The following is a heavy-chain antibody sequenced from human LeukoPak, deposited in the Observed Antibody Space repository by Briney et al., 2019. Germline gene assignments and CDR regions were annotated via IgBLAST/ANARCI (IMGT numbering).Heavy chain of an antibody. Sequence: GGSLRLSCAASGFTFSSYAMSWVRQAPGKGLEWVSAISGSGGSTYYEDSVKGRFTISRDNSKNTLYLQMNSLRAEDTAVYYCAKDNNPGPPLGLAAAGNTDYWGQGTLVSVSS. CDR2: ISGSGGST. J-gene: IGHJ4*02. V-gene: IGHV3-23*01. CDR3: AKDNNPGPPLGLAAAGNTDY. CDR1: GFTFSSYA. D-gene: IGHD6-13*01.